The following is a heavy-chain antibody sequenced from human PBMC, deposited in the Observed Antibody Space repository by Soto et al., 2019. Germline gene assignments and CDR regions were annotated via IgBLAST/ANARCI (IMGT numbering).Heavy chain of an antibody. CDR2: IRSKANSYAT. CDR1: GFTFSGSA. D-gene: IGHD4-17*01. CDR3: TTTTVTTLGY. V-gene: IGHV3-73*02. J-gene: IGHJ4*02. Sequence: EVQLVESGGGLVQPGGSLKLSCAASGFTFSGSAMHWVRQASGKGLEWVGRIRSKANSYATAYAASVKGRFTISRDDSKNTAYLQMNSLKTEDTAVYYCTTTTVTTLGYWGQGTLVTVSS.